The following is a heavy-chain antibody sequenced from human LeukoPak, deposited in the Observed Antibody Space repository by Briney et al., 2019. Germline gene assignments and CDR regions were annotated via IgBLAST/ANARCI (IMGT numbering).Heavy chain of an antibody. CDR3: TANGDNSDF. D-gene: IGHD2-21*02. V-gene: IGHV3-73*01. CDR1: GFSLTDSS. J-gene: IGHJ4*02. CDR2: IRNKASTYAT. Sequence: GGSLRLSCAASGFSLTDSSVHWVRQASGKGLEWLGRIRNKASTYATACAASVRGRFTISRDDSKHTAYLQMNSLKTDDTAMYYCTANGDNSDFWGQGTLVTVSS.